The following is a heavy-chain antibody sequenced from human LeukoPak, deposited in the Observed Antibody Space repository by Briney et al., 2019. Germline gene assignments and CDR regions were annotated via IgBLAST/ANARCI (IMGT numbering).Heavy chain of an antibody. J-gene: IGHJ4*02. CDR2: IYYSGTT. V-gene: IGHV4-39*07. Sequence: SETLSLTCTVSGGSISSSSKYWGWIRQSPGKGLEWIGSIYYSGTTYYNPSLKSRVTISVDTSKNQFSLKLSSVTAADTAVYYCARVYCSGGSCYPDYWGQGTLVTVSS. CDR1: GGSISSSSKY. CDR3: ARVYCSGGSCYPDY. D-gene: IGHD2-15*01.